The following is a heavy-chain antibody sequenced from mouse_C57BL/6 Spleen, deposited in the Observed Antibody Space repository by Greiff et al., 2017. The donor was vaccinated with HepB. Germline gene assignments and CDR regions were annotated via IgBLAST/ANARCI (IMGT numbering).Heavy chain of an antibody. V-gene: IGHV14-4*01. D-gene: IGHD1-3*01. CDR3: TPNWYGCAY. Sequence: VQLKQSGAELVRPGASVKLSCTASGFNIKDDYMHWVKQRPEQGLEWIGWIDPENGDTEYASKFQGKATITADTSSNTAYLQLSSLPSEDTAVYYCTPNWYGCAYWSQGTLVTVSA. CDR2: IDPENGDT. CDR1: GFNIKDDY. J-gene: IGHJ3*01.